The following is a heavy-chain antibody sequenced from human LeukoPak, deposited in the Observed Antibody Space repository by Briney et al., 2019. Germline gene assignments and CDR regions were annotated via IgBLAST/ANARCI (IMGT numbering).Heavy chain of an antibody. CDR2: INSNSGAT. D-gene: IGHD5-12*01. CDR1: GYTFTGYY. Sequence: ASVKVSCKASGYTFTGYYMHWVRRAAGQGLEWMGWINSNSGATNYAQKFKDRVTMTRDTSISAAYMKLSRLRSDDTATYYCSRGIIGGYDFDYWGQGSLVTVSS. J-gene: IGHJ4*02. V-gene: IGHV1-2*02. CDR3: SRGIIGGYDFDY.